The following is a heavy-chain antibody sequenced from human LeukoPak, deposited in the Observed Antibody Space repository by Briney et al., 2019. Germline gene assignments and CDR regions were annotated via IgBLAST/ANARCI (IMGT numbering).Heavy chain of an antibody. J-gene: IGHJ3*02. CDR2: ISGSGGST. Sequence: GGSLRLSCAASGFTFSSYAMSWVRQAPGKGLEWVSAISGSGGSTYYADSVKGRFTISRDNSKNTLYLQMNSLRAEDTAVYYCAKDLGYYDSSGYPRGAFDIWGQGTMVTVSS. V-gene: IGHV3-23*01. D-gene: IGHD3-22*01. CDR1: GFTFSSYA. CDR3: AKDLGYYDSSGYPRGAFDI.